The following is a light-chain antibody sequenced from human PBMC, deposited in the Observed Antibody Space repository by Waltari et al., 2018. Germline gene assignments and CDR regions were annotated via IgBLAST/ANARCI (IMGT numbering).Light chain of an antibody. J-gene: IGKJ5*01. Sequence: EIVLTQSPATLSLSPGERATLSCRASQSVSHDLAWYQQKPGRAPRLLTSDAFNRATGVPARFSGSGSGTDFTLIISSLEPEDFAVYYCQQRSSWPLTFGQGTRLDIK. V-gene: IGKV3-11*01. CDR2: DAF. CDR1: QSVSHD. CDR3: QQRSSWPLT.